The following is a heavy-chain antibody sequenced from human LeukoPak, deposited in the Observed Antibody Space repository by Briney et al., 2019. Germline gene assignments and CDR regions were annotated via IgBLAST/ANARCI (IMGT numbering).Heavy chain of an antibody. CDR3: ARDPNSGWYGNYYYYYGMDV. CDR2: IIPIFGTA. J-gene: IGHJ6*02. V-gene: IGHV1-69*13. CDR1: GGTFISYA. Sequence: SVKVSCKASGGTFISYAISWVRQAPGQGLEWMGGIIPIFGTANYAQKFQGRVTITADESTSTAYMELSSLRSEDTAVYYCARDPNSGWYGNYYYYYGMDVWGQGTTVTVSS. D-gene: IGHD6-19*01.